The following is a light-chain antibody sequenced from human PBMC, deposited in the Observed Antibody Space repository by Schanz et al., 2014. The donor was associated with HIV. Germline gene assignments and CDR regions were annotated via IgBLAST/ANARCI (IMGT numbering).Light chain of an antibody. Sequence: DIQMTQSPSSLSASVGDRVTITCRASQGIGSDLGWFQQKPGKAPKRLIYAASNLQSGVPSRFSGSGSGTVFTLTISSLQTDDFAPYYCLQYNDYAYSFGQGTKLDIK. J-gene: IGKJ2*03. CDR3: LQYNDYAYS. CDR1: QGIGSD. CDR2: AAS. V-gene: IGKV1-17*01.